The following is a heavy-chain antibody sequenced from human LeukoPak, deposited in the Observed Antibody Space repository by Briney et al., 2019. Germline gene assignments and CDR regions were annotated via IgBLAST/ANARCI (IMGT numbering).Heavy chain of an antibody. CDR3: AKNRGATAGTFDY. CDR1: GFTFSDYY. Sequence: GSLRLSCAASGFTFSDYYMSWIRQAPGKGLEWVSYISSSGNTIYYADSAKGRFTISRDNARNSLHLQMNSLRADDTAVYYCAKNRGATAGTFDYWGPGTLVTVSS. V-gene: IGHV3-11*01. D-gene: IGHD2/OR15-2a*01. J-gene: IGHJ4*02. CDR2: ISSSGNTI.